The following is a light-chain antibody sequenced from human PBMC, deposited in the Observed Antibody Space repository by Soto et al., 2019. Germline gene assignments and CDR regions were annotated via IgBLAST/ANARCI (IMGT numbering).Light chain of an antibody. CDR1: QSISSY. V-gene: IGKV1-39*01. Sequence: DIQMTQSLSSLSASVGDRVTITCRASQSISSYLNWYQQKPGKAPKLLIYAASSLQSGVPSRFSGSGSGTDFTLTISSLQPEDFATYYCQQSYNTPCTFGQGTKVEIK. CDR2: AAS. CDR3: QQSYNTPCT. J-gene: IGKJ1*01.